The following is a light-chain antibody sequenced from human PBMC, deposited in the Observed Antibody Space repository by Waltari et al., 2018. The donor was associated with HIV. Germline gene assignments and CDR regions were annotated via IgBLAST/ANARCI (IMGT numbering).Light chain of an antibody. CDR2: DVR. CDR1: SRDVGIYNS. V-gene: IGLV2-14*01. Sequence: QSALSQPASVSGSPGQSITISCSGTSRDVGIYNSVSWYQQHPGKAHKLMISDVRKRPSGVSNRVSGSKSGNTASLTISGLQAEDEADYYCSSYTSTSTYVFGTGTKVTVL. J-gene: IGLJ1*01. CDR3: SSYTSTSTYV.